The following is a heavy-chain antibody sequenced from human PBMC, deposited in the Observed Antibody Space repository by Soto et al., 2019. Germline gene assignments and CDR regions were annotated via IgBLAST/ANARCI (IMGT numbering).Heavy chain of an antibody. Sequence: QVQLVQSGAEVKKPGSSVKVSCKTYGGTFSTSAISWVRQATGQGLEWVGGIMPVFPTPDYAQNFQGRVTITADDSTTTAYLELTSLRADDTAVYYCARDKDRLQLGGNYYYILDVWGQGTAIPVSS. CDR1: GGTFSTSA. V-gene: IGHV1-69*12. CDR2: IMPVFPTP. CDR3: ARDKDRLQLGGNYYYILDV. J-gene: IGHJ6*02. D-gene: IGHD1-1*01.